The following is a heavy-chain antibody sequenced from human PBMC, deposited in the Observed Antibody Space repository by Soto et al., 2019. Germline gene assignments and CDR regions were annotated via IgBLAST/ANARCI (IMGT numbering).Heavy chain of an antibody. CDR3: ASSHSSGWYLYAFDI. V-gene: IGHV1-8*01. Sequence: GASVEVSCKASGYTFTSYDINWVRQATGQGLEWMGWMNPNSGNTGYAQKFQGRVTMTRNTSISTAYMELSSLRSEDTAVYYCASSHSSGWYLYAFDIWGQGTMVTVSS. J-gene: IGHJ3*02. CDR1: GYTFTSYD. CDR2: MNPNSGNT. D-gene: IGHD6-19*01.